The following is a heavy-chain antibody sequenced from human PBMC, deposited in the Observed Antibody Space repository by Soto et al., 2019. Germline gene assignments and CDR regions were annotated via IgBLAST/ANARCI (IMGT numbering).Heavy chain of an antibody. CDR3: ARACRIITMIVVTSASYFAY. V-gene: IGHV4-39*01. J-gene: IGHJ4*02. CDR2: IYYTGST. Sequence: TSATLSITCTVAGGSISSSSYYWGWIRQPAGKGLEWIGSIYYTGSTYYNPSLKSRVTIPVDTSKNKFSLKLSSVTAADTAVYYCARACRIITMIVVTSASYFAYWGQGPLVTVS. D-gene: IGHD3-22*01. CDR1: GGSISSSSYY.